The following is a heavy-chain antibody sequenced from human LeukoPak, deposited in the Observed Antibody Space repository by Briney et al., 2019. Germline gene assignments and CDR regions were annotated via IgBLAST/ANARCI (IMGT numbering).Heavy chain of an antibody. J-gene: IGHJ4*02. V-gene: IGHV4-59*12. D-gene: IGHD6-6*01. CDR2: IYHSGST. CDR3: ARAPPLYSSSTPAAFDY. CDR1: GGSISSYY. Sequence: SETLSLTCTVSGGSISSYYWSWIRQPPGKGLEWIGYIYHSGSTYYNPSLKSRVTISVDRSKNQFSLKLSSVTAADTAVYYCARAPPLYSSSTPAAFDYWGQGTLVTVSS.